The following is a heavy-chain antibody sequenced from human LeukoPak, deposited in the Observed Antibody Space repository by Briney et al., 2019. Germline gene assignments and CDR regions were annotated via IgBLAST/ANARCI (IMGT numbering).Heavy chain of an antibody. V-gene: IGHV3-48*03. CDR2: ISSSGSTI. D-gene: IGHD6-25*01. CDR3: ARDRPVSGCFDY. J-gene: IGHJ4*02. Sequence: GGSLRLSCAASGFTFSSYEMNWVRQAPGKGLEWVSYISSSGSTIYYADSVKGRFTISRDNAKNSLYLQMNSLRAEDTAVYYCARDRPVSGCFDYLGQGTLVTVSS. CDR1: GFTFSSYE.